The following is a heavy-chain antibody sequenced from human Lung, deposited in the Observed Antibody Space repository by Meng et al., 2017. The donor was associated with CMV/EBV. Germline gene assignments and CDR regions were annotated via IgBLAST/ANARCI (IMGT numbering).Heavy chain of an antibody. CDR1: GGSTSSRSYY. CDR3: ASLPKMGIATTGPH. D-gene: IGHD6-13*01. V-gene: IGHV4-39*07. Sequence: LXCTVSGGSTSSRSYYWGWIRQPPGQGLEWIGSIYYSGNTYYKPSLQSRVTITADKSKSQFSLELSSVTAADTAVYYCASLPKMGIATTGPHWGQGTLVTVSS. CDR2: IYYSGNT. J-gene: IGHJ4*02.